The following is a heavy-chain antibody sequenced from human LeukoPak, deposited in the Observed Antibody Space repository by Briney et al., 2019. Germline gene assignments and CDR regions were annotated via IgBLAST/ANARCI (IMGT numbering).Heavy chain of an antibody. D-gene: IGHD7-27*01. CDR1: GLTVSSNH. J-gene: IGHJ4*02. V-gene: IGHV3-48*02. CDR3: ARDLNWGFDY. Sequence: GGSLRLSCAASGLTVSSNHMNWVRQAPGQGLQWVTYISSSGSNKYYADSVKGRFTISRDNAKNSLYLQMNSLRDDEDTAVYYCARDLNWGFDYWGQGTLVTVSS. CDR2: ISSSGSNK.